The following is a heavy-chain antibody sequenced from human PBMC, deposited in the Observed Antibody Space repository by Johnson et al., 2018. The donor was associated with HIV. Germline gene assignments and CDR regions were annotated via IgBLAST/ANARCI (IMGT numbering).Heavy chain of an antibody. D-gene: IGHD2/OR15-2a*01. CDR3: ARERGEYFSHVFDM. V-gene: IGHV3-72*01. CDR2: IRNKANSYAT. J-gene: IGHJ3*02. CDR1: GFSFSDYY. Sequence: VQLVESGGGWVKPGGSLRLSCAASGFSFSDYYMSWIRQAPGKGLEWIGHIRNKANSYATEYAASVKGRFTISRDNSKNTIYLQMNSLKTEDTAVYYCARERGEYFSHVFDMWGQGTTVTVSS.